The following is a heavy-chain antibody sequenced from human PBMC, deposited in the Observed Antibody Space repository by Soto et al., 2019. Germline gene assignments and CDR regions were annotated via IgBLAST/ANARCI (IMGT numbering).Heavy chain of an antibody. CDR3: AKDISGWYGGNWFDP. CDR1: GFTFDDYA. CDR2: ISWNSGSI. J-gene: IGHJ5*02. D-gene: IGHD6-19*01. Sequence: EVQLVESGGGLVQPGRSLRLSCAASGFTFDDYAMHWVRQAPGKGLEWVSGISWNSGSIGYADSVKGRFTISRDNAKNSLYLQMNSMRAEDTALYYCAKDISGWYGGNWFDPWGQGTLVTVSS. V-gene: IGHV3-9*01.